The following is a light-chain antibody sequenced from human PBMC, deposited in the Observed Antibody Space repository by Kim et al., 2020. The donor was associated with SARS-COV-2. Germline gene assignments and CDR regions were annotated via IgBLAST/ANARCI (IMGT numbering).Light chain of an antibody. V-gene: IGKV3-11*01. CDR1: QSLSSY. CDR2: DAS. CDR3: QQRSSWPPSIT. J-gene: IGKJ5*01. Sequence: HGKRATLSCRDSQSLSSYLAWYQHKPGQAPRLLIYDASNRATGIPARFSGSGSGTDFTLTISSLEPEDFALYYCQQRSSWPPSITFGQGTRLEIK.